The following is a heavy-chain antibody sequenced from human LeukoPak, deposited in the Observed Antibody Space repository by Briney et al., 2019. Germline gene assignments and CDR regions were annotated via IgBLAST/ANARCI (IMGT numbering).Heavy chain of an antibody. Sequence: GASVKVSCKASGYTFTDYYMHWVRQAPGQGLEWMGWINPKNGGTNYAQKFQGRVTMTRDTAISTASMELSRLTSDDMAVYYCARSDFDWPPHPGHWGQGTLVTVSS. V-gene: IGHV1-2*02. J-gene: IGHJ4*02. CDR3: ARSDFDWPPHPGH. D-gene: IGHD3-9*01. CDR2: INPKNGGT. CDR1: GYTFTDYY.